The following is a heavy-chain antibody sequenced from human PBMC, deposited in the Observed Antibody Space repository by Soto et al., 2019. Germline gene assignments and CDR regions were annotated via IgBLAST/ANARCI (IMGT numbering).Heavy chain of an antibody. D-gene: IGHD3-16*01. CDR2: MYPNNGQT. CDR1: GDTFSNFD. V-gene: IGHV1-8*01. J-gene: IGHJ5*02. CDR3: ATMIRGLIHWLDP. Sequence: QVQLVQSGAEVKRPGASVKVSCKASGDTFSNFDFNWVRQATGQGPEWMGWMYPNNGQTAYARTFXXRXXMTWNSSTSPAYMELSSLTSEDTAVYYCATMIRGLIHWLDPGGQGTLVTVSS.